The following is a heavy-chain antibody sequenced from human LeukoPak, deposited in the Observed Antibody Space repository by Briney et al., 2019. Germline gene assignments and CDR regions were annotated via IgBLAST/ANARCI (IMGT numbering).Heavy chain of an antibody. J-gene: IGHJ4*02. CDR1: GFTFSSYG. CDR2: ISYDVGKK. Sequence: PGGSLRLSCAASGFTFSSYGMHWVRQAPGKGLEWVAVISYDVGKKYYADSVKGRFTISRDNSKNTLYLQMNSLRAEDTAVYYCAKFAQGLSSVWGQGTLVTVSS. V-gene: IGHV3-30*18. CDR3: AKFAQGLSSV.